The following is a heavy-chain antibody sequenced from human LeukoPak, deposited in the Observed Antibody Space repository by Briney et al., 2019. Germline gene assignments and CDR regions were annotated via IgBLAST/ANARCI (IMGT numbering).Heavy chain of an antibody. CDR3: ARDSGSAYYYGSGTYYYDAFDF. CDR2: IRQDESEK. J-gene: IGHJ3*01. V-gene: IGHV3-7*01. Sequence: GGSLRLSCTVSGFTFSSYWMTWVRQAPGKGLEWVANIRQDESEKYYVDSVKGRFTISRDNAKNSLYLKMNNLRAEDTAVYYCARDSGSAYYYGSGTYYYDAFDFWGQGTTVTVSS. CDR1: GFTFSSYW. D-gene: IGHD3-10*01.